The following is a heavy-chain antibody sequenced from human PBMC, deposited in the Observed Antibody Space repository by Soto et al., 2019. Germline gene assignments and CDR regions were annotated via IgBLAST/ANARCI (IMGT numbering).Heavy chain of an antibody. CDR2: INAGNGNT. CDR1: GYTFTSYA. Sequence: GASVKVSCKASGYTFTSYAMRWVRQAPGQRLEWMGWINAGNGNTKYSQKFQGRVTITRDTSASTAYMELSSLRSEDTAVYYCARDMDGDCSGGSCYNYYYYGMDVWGQGTTVTVSS. CDR3: ARDMDGDCSGGSCYNYYYYGMDV. D-gene: IGHD2-15*01. V-gene: IGHV1-3*01. J-gene: IGHJ6*02.